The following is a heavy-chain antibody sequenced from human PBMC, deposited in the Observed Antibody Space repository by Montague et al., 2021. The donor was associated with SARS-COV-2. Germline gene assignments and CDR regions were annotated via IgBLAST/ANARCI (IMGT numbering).Heavy chain of an antibody. V-gene: IGHV4-39*01. CDR3: ARRYGSAFDY. D-gene: IGHD3-10*01. CDR1: GVSSSRTTSY. J-gene: IGHJ4*02. Sequence: SETLSLTCTVSGVSSSRTTSYWAWIRQPPGKGLEWLGSISYSGYTNSNSSLKSRVTISIDTSKNQFSLRLTSVSAADTAVYYCARRYGSAFDYWDQGTLVTVSS. CDR2: ISYSGYT.